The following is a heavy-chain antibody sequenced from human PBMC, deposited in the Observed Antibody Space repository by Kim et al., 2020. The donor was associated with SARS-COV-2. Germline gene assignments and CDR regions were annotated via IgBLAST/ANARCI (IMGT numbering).Heavy chain of an antibody. Sequence: SVKVSCKASGGTFSSYAISWVRQAPGQGLEWMGGNIPIFCTANYAQKFRGRVTITADESTSTAYMELSSLRSEDTAVQNWTRGEDDSSGIDAYYFDYWG. CDR1: GGTFSSYA. V-gene: IGHV1-69*13. CDR2: NIPIFCTA. D-gene: IGHD3-22*01. J-gene: IGHJ4*01. CDR3: TRGEDDSSGIDAYYFDY.